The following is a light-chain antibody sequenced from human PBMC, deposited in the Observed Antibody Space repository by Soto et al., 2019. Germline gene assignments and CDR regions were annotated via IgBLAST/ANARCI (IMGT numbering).Light chain of an antibody. V-gene: IGLV2-11*01. Sequence: QSALTQPRSVSGSPGQSVTISCTGTSSDVGDYNYVSWYQQHPGKAPKLMIYDVSERPSGVPDRFSGSKSGNPASLTISGLQAEDEADCYCCSYAGSYTWVFGGGDQADRP. CDR3: CSYAGSYTWV. J-gene: IGLJ3*02. CDR1: SSDVGDYNY. CDR2: DVS.